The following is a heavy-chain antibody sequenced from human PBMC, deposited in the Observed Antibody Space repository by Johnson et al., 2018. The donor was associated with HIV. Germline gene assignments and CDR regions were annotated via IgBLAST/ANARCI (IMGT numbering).Heavy chain of an antibody. CDR2: IYSGGST. CDR1: GFTVSSNY. V-gene: IGHV3-53*01. CDR3: AREGAWEVRPGAFDI. Sequence: VQLVESGGGLIQPGGSLRLSCAASGFTVSSNYMSWVRQAPGKGLEWVSVIYSGGSTYYADSVKGRFTISRDNSKNSLYLQMNSLRAEDTALYYCAREGAWEVRPGAFDIWGQGTMVTVSS. J-gene: IGHJ3*02. D-gene: IGHD1-26*01.